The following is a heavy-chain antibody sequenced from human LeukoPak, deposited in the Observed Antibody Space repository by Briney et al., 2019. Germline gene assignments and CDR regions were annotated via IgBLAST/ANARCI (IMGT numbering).Heavy chain of an antibody. J-gene: IGHJ6*02. D-gene: IGHD2-2*01. CDR3: ARDVVVVPAAIHYGMDV. V-gene: IGHV4-34*01. CDR2: INHSGRT. Sequence: SETLSLTCAVYGGSFSDYFWGWIRQPPGKGLEWIGEINHSGRTYYNPSLMSRATISVDTSKNQFSLTLSSVTAADTAVYYCARDVVVVPAAIHYGMDVWGQGTTVTVSS. CDR1: GGSFSDYF.